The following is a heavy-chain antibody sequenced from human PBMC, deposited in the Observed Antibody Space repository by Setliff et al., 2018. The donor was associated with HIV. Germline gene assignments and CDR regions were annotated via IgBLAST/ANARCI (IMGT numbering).Heavy chain of an antibody. D-gene: IGHD3-10*01. CDR1: GVTLYNTY. Sequence: GGFLRLSCAASGVTLYNTYMDWVRQAPGKGLEWVGRLRNGNRNSTEYAASVKGRFTLSRDDSENSLYLQMNSLKTEDTAVYYCVGGSGTDRYDYWGRGTLVTVSS. V-gene: IGHV3-72*01. CDR3: VGGSGTDRYDY. CDR2: LRNGNRNST. J-gene: IGHJ4*02.